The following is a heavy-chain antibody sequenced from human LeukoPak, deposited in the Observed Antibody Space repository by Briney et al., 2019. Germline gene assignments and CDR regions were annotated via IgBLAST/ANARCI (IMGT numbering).Heavy chain of an antibody. J-gene: IGHJ5*02. CDR2: INHSGST. Sequence: PSETLSLTCAVYGGSFSVYYWSWIRQPPGKGLEWIGEINHSGSTNYNPSLKSRVTISVDTSKNQFSLKLSSVTAADTAVYYCARHVDNSGYDWGGFDPWGQGTLVTVSS. D-gene: IGHD5-12*01. V-gene: IGHV4-34*01. CDR1: GGSFSVYY. CDR3: ARHVDNSGYDWGGFDP.